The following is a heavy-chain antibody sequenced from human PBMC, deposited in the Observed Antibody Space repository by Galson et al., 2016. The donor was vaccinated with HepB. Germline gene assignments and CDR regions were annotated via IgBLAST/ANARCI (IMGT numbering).Heavy chain of an antibody. CDR2: ISAYNGNT. V-gene: IGHV1-18*01. D-gene: IGHD3-22*01. Sequence: SVKVSCKASGYTFTSYGISWVRQAPGQGLEWMGWISAYNGNTNYAQKFQGRVTMTTDTSTSTAYMELRSLRSDDTAVYYCARGPKGTWLLANYFYVMDVWGQGTTVTVSS. J-gene: IGHJ6*02. CDR1: GYTFTSYG. CDR3: ARGPKGTWLLANYFYVMDV.